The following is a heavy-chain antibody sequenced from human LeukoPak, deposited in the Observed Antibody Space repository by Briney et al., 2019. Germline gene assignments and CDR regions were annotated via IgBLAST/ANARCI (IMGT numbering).Heavy chain of an antibody. Sequence: GRSLRLSCAASGFTFDDYAMHWVRQAPGKGLGWVSGISWNSGSIGYADSVKGRFTIARDHAKHSMYLEVHSVRAADMPLYFCAKGGGGYSYYYYMDVWGKGTTVTVSS. CDR2: ISWNSGSI. CDR3: AKGGGGYSYYYYMDV. D-gene: IGHD3-10*01. V-gene: IGHV3-9*03. J-gene: IGHJ6*03. CDR1: GFTFDDYA.